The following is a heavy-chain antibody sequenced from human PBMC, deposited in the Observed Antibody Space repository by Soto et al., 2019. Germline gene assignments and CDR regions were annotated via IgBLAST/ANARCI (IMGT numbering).Heavy chain of an antibody. V-gene: IGHV1-8*01. Sequence: ASVKVSCKASGYTFTSDDINWVRQASGQGLEWMGWANPNSGNTGYAQKFQGRVSMTTNTSISTAYMELSSLKSDDTAVYYCAKVGFPTSWRYYFDYWGQGTLVTVSS. D-gene: IGHD3-10*01. CDR1: GYTFTSDD. J-gene: IGHJ4*02. CDR3: AKVGFPTSWRYYFDY. CDR2: ANPNSGNT.